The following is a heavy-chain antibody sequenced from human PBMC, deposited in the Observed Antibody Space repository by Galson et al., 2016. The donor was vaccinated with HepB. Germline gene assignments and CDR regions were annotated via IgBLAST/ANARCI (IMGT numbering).Heavy chain of an antibody. CDR3: VRDDYLDV. CDR1: GFTFSHFW. D-gene: IGHD4-11*01. Sequence: SLRLSCAASGFTFSHFWMCWVRQAPGKGLEWVADIKADGRDKFYVDSVKGRFTIARDNTKNSLYLQMNSLRAEDTAVYYCVRDDYLDVWGQGTMVIVSS. CDR2: IKADGRDK. J-gene: IGHJ3*01. V-gene: IGHV3-7*01.